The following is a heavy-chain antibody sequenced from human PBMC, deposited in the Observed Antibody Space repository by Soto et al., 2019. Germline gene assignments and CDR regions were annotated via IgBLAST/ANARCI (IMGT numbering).Heavy chain of an antibody. CDR1: GYSFSSHA. CDR2: IIPVFGTP. J-gene: IGHJ5*02. D-gene: IGHD6-13*01. V-gene: IGHV1-69*06. CDR3: ARGGALSTSWYWGDGLDA. Sequence: QVQLEQSGSEVQKSGSSVKVSCKASGYSFSSHAITWVRQAPGQGIEWMGGIIPVFGTPTYAQKFQGRLTISADKSTNTSSLELRSLRSEDTAVYYCARGGALSTSWYWGDGLDAWGQGTQVTVSS.